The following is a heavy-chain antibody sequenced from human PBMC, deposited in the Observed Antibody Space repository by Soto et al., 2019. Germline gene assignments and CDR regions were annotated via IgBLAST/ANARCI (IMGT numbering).Heavy chain of an antibody. Sequence: QVQLQQWGAGLLKPSETLSLTCAVYGGSFSGYYWSWIRQPPGRGLEWMGEINLSESTNYNPPLKSRVTISVDTSKNQFSLKLSSVTAADTAVYYCARRSAAGPWGQGTLVTVSS. CDR1: GGSFSGYY. V-gene: IGHV4-34*01. CDR2: INLSEST. D-gene: IGHD6-25*01. J-gene: IGHJ5*02. CDR3: ARRSAAGP.